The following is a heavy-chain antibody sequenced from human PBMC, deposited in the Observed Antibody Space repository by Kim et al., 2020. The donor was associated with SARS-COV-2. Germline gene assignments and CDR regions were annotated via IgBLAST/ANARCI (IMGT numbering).Heavy chain of an antibody. CDR3: ATYTLIELWLRGGYFDY. Sequence: SETLSLTCVVSGDSISGYYWSWIRQSPGKGLEWIGYIDDSGSTNYNPSLKSRVTITIDTSKKQFSLNLRSVTAADTAVYYCATYTLIELWLRGGYFDYWG. V-gene: IGHV4-59*01. J-gene: IGHJ4*01. CDR2: IDDSGST. D-gene: IGHD5-18*01. CDR1: GDSISGYY.